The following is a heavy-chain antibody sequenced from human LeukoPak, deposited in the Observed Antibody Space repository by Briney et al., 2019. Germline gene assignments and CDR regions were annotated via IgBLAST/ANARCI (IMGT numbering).Heavy chain of an antibody. D-gene: IGHD6-13*01. Sequence: GGSLRLSCAASGFTFSSYGMHWVRQAPGKGLEWVAVISYDGSNEYYADSVKGRFTISRDNSKNTLYLQMNSLRAEDTAVYYCAKVGIAAAGTGSDYWGQGTLVTVSS. V-gene: IGHV3-30*18. J-gene: IGHJ4*02. CDR2: ISYDGSNE. CDR3: AKVGIAAAGTGSDY. CDR1: GFTFSSYG.